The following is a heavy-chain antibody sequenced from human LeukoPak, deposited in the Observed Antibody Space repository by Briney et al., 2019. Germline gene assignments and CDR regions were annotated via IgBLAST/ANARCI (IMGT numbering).Heavy chain of an antibody. Sequence: SETLSLTCTVSGGSISSYYWSWIRQPPGKGLEWIGYIYYSGSTNYNPSPKSRVTISVDTSKNQFSLKLSSVTAADTAVYYCARLHSSSYYYYYYMDVWGKGTTVTVSS. V-gene: IGHV4-59*01. CDR3: ARLHSSSYYYYYYMDV. CDR1: GGSISSYY. CDR2: IYYSGST. D-gene: IGHD6-6*01. J-gene: IGHJ6*03.